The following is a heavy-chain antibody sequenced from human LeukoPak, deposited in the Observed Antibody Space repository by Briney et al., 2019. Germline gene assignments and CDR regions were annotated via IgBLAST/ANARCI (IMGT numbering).Heavy chain of an antibody. Sequence: ASVKVSCKASGYTFTTYYIHWVRQAPGQGLEWMGIINPTGGSTTYAQKFQGRVTMTRDTSTSTVFMEVNSLRSEDTTVYYCALYSSTWYWGQGTLVTVSS. V-gene: IGHV1-46*01. D-gene: IGHD6-13*01. J-gene: IGHJ4*02. CDR3: ALYSSTWY. CDR2: INPTGGST. CDR1: GYTFTTYY.